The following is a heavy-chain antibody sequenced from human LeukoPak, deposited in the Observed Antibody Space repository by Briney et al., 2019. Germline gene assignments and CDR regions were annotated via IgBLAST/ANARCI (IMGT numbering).Heavy chain of an antibody. CDR3: AKYPRADGDFFDY. J-gene: IGHJ4*02. D-gene: IGHD4-17*01. CDR2: ISGSGGST. CDR1: GFTFSSYA. Sequence: PGGSLRLSCAASGFTFSSYAMSWVLQAPGKGLKCVSAISGSGGSTYYADSVKGRFTISRDNSKNTLYLQMNSLRAEDTAVYYCAKYPRADGDFFDYWGQGTLVTVSS. V-gene: IGHV3-23*01.